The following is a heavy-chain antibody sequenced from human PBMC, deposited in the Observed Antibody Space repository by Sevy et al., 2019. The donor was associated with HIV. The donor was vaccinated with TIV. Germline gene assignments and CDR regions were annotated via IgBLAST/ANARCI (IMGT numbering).Heavy chain of an antibody. J-gene: IGHJ4*02. CDR2: ISGSGGST. CDR3: TKEKQQWLLQVEDYFDY. V-gene: IGHV3-23*01. D-gene: IGHD6-19*01. CDR1: GFTFSTYA. Sequence: GGSLRLSCAASGFTFSTYAMAWVRQAPGKGLEWVSAISGSGGSTHYADSVKGRFTISRDNSKNTLYLQMNSLRAEDTAVYYCTKEKQQWLLQVEDYFDYWGQGTLVTVSS.